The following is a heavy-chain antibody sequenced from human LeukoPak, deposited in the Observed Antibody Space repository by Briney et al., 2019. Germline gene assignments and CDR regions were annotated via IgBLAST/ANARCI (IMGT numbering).Heavy chain of an antibody. Sequence: ASVKVSCKASGYTFTGYYVYWVRQAPGQGLEWMGWINPNSGGTNYAQKFQGRVTMTRDTSISTAYMDLRSLRSDDTAVYFCARVLSVRRVLNWFDPWGQGTLVTVSS. V-gene: IGHV1-2*02. CDR1: GYTFTGYY. J-gene: IGHJ5*02. CDR2: INPNSGGT. D-gene: IGHD3-10*01. CDR3: ARVLSVRRVLNWFDP.